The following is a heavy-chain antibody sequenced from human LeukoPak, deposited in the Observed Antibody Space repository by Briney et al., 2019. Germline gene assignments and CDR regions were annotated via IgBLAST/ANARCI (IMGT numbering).Heavy chain of an antibody. CDR2: ISYSGST. J-gene: IGHJ4*02. D-gene: IGHD6-13*01. CDR3: ARGKADIAAAGTVFDY. V-gene: IGHV4-59*08. Sequence: GSLRLSCAASGFTFSSYAMSWIRQPPGKGLEWIGYISYSGSTNYNPSLKSRVTISVDMSQNQYSLKLSSVTAADTAVYYCARGKADIAAAGTVFDYWGQGALVTVSS. CDR1: GFTFSSYA.